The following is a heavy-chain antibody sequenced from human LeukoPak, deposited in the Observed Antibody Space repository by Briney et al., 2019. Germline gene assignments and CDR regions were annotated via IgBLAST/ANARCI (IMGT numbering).Heavy chain of an antibody. CDR3: SRGLDSRKLGY. CDR1: GASFNSDDQY. V-gene: IGHV4-31*03. Sequence: SQTLSLTCTVSGASFNSDDQYWNWIRQSPGKGLEWIGSIHPGGMLYNNPSLERRVTMSRDTSKYQFSLNLNSVTAADTAVYFCSRGLDSRKLGYWGQGILVTVSS. CDR2: IHPGGML. J-gene: IGHJ4*02. D-gene: IGHD3-22*01.